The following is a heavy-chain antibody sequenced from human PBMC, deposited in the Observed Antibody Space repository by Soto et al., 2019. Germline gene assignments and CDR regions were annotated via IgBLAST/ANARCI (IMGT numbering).Heavy chain of an antibody. CDR3: AKEGLLLRKTY. CDR2: ISGSGSKT. CDR1: GFMFSTYD. D-gene: IGHD3-22*01. V-gene: IGHV3-23*01. Sequence: GGSLRLSCAASGFMFSTYDLNWVRQAPGKGLECVSAISGSGSKTYYADSVKGRFTISRDNSKNTLYLQMNSLRAEDTAVYYCAKEGLLLRKTYWGQGALVTVSS. J-gene: IGHJ4*02.